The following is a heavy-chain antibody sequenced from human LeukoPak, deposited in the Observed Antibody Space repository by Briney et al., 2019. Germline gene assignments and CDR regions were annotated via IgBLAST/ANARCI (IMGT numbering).Heavy chain of an antibody. J-gene: IGHJ4*02. CDR1: GGSFSGYY. CDR2: INHSGST. Sequence: TPSETLSLTCAVYGGSFSGYYWSWIRQPPGKGLEWIGGINHSGSTNYNPSLKSRVTISVETSKNQFSLKLSSVTAADTAVYYCARGGGGYSGYGSDFDYWGQGTLVTVSS. CDR3: ARGGGGYSGYGSDFDY. V-gene: IGHV4-34*01. D-gene: IGHD5-12*01.